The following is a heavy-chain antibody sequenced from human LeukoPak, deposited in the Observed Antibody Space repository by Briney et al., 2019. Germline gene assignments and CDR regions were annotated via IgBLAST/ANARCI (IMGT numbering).Heavy chain of an antibody. CDR1: GFTFSSYG. J-gene: IGHJ3*02. D-gene: IGHD3-10*01. CDR2: IRYDGSNK. CDR3: AKGGFGDAFGI. Sequence: GGSLRLSCAASGFTFSSYGMHWVRQAPGKGLEWVAFIRYDGSNKYYADSVKGRFTISRDNSKNTLYLQMNSLRAEDTAVYYCAKGGFGDAFGIWGQGTMVTVSS. V-gene: IGHV3-30*02.